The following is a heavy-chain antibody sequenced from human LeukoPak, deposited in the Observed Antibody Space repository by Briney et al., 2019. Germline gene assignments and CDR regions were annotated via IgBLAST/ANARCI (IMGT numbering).Heavy chain of an antibody. V-gene: IGHV3-21*01. CDR3: ARVSTTGYDYHMDV. Sequence: GGSLRLSCAASGFTFSTYSIIWVRQAPAKGLEWVSSISSSSTYIYYGDSVKGRFTISRDNAKNSSYLQMSSLRVEDTAVYYCARVSTTGYDYHMDVWGKGTAVTISS. J-gene: IGHJ6*03. D-gene: IGHD2-8*02. CDR1: GFTFSTYS. CDR2: ISSSSTYI.